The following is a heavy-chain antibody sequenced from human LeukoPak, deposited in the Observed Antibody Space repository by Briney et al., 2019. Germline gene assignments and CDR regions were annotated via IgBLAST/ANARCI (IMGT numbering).Heavy chain of an antibody. CDR3: ARGLGATAYFDY. Sequence: GGSLRLSCAASGFTFSSYSMNWVRQAPGKGLKWVSSISSSSSYIYYADSVKGRFTISRDNAKNSLYLQMNSLRAEDTAVYYCARGLGATAYFDYWGQGTLVTVSS. J-gene: IGHJ4*02. D-gene: IGHD5-12*01. CDR2: ISSSSSYI. CDR1: GFTFSSYS. V-gene: IGHV3-21*01.